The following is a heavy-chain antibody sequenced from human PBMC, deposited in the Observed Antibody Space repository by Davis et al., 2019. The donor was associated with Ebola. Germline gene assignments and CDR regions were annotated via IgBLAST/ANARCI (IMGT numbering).Heavy chain of an antibody. CDR3: ARVSTGYSSSWYVVRPFDP. V-gene: IGHV4-34*01. CDR2: INHSGST. CDR1: GGSFSGYY. D-gene: IGHD6-13*01. Sequence: SETLSLTCTVYGGSFSGYYWSWIRQPPGTGLEWIGEINHSGSTNYNPSLKSRVTISVDTSKNQFSLKLSSVTAADTAVYYCARVSTGYSSSWYVVRPFDPWGQGTLVTVSS. J-gene: IGHJ5*02.